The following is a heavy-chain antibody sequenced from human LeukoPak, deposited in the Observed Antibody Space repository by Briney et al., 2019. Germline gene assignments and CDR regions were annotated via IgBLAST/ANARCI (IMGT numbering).Heavy chain of an antibody. V-gene: IGHV1-24*01. Sequence: ASVKVSCKVSGYTLSELSIHWVRQAPGKGLEWMGGFDPEDGETFYALKFQGRVTMTEDTSTDTAYMELSSLRSEDTAVYYCATESGTYWGLFAFDIWGQGTMVTVSS. D-gene: IGHD1-26*01. CDR1: GYTLSELS. J-gene: IGHJ3*02. CDR2: FDPEDGET. CDR3: ATESGTYWGLFAFDI.